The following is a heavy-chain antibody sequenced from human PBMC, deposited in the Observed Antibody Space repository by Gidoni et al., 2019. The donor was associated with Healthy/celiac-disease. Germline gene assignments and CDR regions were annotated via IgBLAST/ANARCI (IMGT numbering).Heavy chain of an antibody. V-gene: IGHV3-30*18. CDR1: GFPLSSYG. CDR3: AKDRGDGGYYYYGMDV. D-gene: IGHD2-21*02. J-gene: IGHJ6*02. Sequence: QVQLVESGGGVVQPGRSLRLPCAASGFPLSSYGMHWVRQAPGKGLEWVAVISYDGSNKYYADSVKGRFTISRDNSKNTLYLQMNSLRAEDTAVYYCAKDRGDGGYYYYGMDVWGQGTTVTVSS. CDR2: ISYDGSNK.